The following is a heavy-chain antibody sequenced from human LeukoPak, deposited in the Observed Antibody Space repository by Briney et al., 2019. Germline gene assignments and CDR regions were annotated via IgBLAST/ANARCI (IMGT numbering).Heavy chain of an antibody. Sequence: GGSLRLSCAASGFTFSSYGVHWVRQAPGKGLEWVAVISYDGSNKYYADSVKGRFTISRDNSKNTLYLQMNSLRAEDTAVYYCAREGSSSWYTNWFDPWGQGTLVTVSS. CDR3: AREGSSSWYTNWFDP. CDR1: GFTFSSYG. CDR2: ISYDGSNK. D-gene: IGHD6-13*01. J-gene: IGHJ5*02. V-gene: IGHV3-30*03.